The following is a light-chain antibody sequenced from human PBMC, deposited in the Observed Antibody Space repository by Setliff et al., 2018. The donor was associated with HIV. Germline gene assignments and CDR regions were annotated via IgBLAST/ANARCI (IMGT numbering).Light chain of an antibody. CDR3: CSFVVGHTFV. Sequence: QSALTQPRSVSGSPGQSATLSCTGSSSDVGAYNYVSWYQQYPGKAPKLIIHEASKRPSGVSNRFSGSKSGNTASLTISGLQAEDEADYYCCSFVVGHTFVFGTGTKVTVL. V-gene: IGLV2-11*01. CDR1: SSDVGAYNY. CDR2: EAS. J-gene: IGLJ1*01.